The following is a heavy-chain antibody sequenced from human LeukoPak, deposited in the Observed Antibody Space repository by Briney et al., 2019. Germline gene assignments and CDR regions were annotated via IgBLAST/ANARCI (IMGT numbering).Heavy chain of an antibody. V-gene: IGHV3-48*01. J-gene: IGHJ4*02. CDR2: ISSSSTI. Sequence: GGSLRLSCAASGFTFSSYSMNWVRQAPGKGLEWVSYISSSSTIYYSDSVKGRFTISRDNAKNSLYLQMNSLRAEDTAVYYCARGGGDSSGYPDDYWGQGTLVTVSS. CDR3: ARGGGDSSGYPDDY. CDR1: GFTFSSYS. D-gene: IGHD3-22*01.